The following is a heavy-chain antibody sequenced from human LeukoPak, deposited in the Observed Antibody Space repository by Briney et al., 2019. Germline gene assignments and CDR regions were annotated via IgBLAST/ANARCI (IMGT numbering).Heavy chain of an antibody. Sequence: GGSLRLSCAASGFTFSSYAMSWVRQAPGKGLEWVSAISGSGGSTYYADSVKGRITISRDNSKNTLYLQMNSLRAEDTAVYYCAAHLGIAAAGTFDYWGQGTLVTVSS. CDR1: GFTFSSYA. J-gene: IGHJ4*02. CDR3: AAHLGIAAAGTFDY. V-gene: IGHV3-23*01. CDR2: ISGSGGST. D-gene: IGHD6-13*01.